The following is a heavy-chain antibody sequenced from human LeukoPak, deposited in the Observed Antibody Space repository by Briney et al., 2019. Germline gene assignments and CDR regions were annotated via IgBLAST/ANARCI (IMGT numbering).Heavy chain of an antibody. CDR3: ARDLGVLRFVKGMAFDI. CDR2: ISSSSSYI. V-gene: IGHV3-21*01. CDR1: GFTFSSYS. D-gene: IGHD3-3*01. J-gene: IGHJ3*02. Sequence: GGSLRLSCAASGFTFSSYSMNWVRQAPGKGLEWVSSISSSSSYIYYADSVKGRFTISRDNAKNSLYLQMNSLRAEDTAVYYCARDLGVLRFVKGMAFDIRGQGTMVTVSS.